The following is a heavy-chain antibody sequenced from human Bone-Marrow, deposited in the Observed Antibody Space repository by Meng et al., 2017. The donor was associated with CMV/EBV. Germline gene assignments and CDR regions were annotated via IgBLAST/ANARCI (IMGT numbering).Heavy chain of an antibody. CDR1: GGTFGSYA. CDR2: IIPIFGTA. Sequence: SVKVSCKASGGTFGSYAITWVRQAPGQGLEWMGGIIPIFGTANYAQKFQGRITITTDESTSTVYMELSSLRSEDTAVYYCARALRLQWLPLNWGQGTLVTVSS. J-gene: IGHJ4*02. V-gene: IGHV1-69*05. CDR3: ARALRLQWLPLN. D-gene: IGHD3-22*01.